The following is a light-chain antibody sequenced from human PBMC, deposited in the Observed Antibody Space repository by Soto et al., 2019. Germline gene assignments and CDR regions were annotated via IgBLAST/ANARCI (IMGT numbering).Light chain of an antibody. V-gene: IGLV1-44*01. CDR3: AAWDDNLNGPL. CDR1: NSNIGRYS. J-gene: IGLJ3*02. CDR2: SDD. Sequence: QSVLTQSPSLSGIPGQRVTISCSGSNSNIGRYSVNWYQHFPGTAPKILIYSDDERPSGVPDRFSGSKSGTSASLAISGLQSEDEAEYYCAAWDDNLNGPLFGGGTQLTVL.